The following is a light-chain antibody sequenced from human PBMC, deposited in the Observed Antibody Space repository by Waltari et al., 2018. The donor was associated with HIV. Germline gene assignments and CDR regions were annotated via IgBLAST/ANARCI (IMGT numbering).Light chain of an antibody. CDR3: AVWDDSLSGWV. CDR1: SSNIGSNY. CDR2: RHD. J-gene: IGLJ3*02. V-gene: IGLV1-47*01. Sequence: QSVLTQPPSASGTPGQRVTISCSGSSSNIGSNYLYWYQQVPGATPKLLIYRHDQRPSGVPDRVAGSKSGTSASLAISGLRSEDEADYYCAVWDDSLSGWVFGGGTKLTVL.